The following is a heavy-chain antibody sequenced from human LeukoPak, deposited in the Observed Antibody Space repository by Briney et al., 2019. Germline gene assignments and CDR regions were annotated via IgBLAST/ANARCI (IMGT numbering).Heavy chain of an antibody. D-gene: IGHD5-12*01. CDR2: INHSGRT. Sequence: SETLSLTCAVYGGSFSAYYWSWIRQPPGKGLEWIGEINHSGRTNYNASLKSRVTISVDTSKNQFSLKMSYVTAADTAVYYCARSPRYSGYDYGSDHWGRGILVTVSS. CDR1: GGSFSAYY. J-gene: IGHJ4*02. CDR3: ARSPRYSGYDYGSDH. V-gene: IGHV4-34*01.